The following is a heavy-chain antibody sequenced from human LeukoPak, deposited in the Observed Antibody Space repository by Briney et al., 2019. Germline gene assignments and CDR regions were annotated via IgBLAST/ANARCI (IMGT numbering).Heavy chain of an antibody. D-gene: IGHD4-4*01. CDR3: ARDYSNYPFDY. CDR2: INPSGGST. J-gene: IGHJ4*02. V-gene: IGHV1-46*01. Sequence: ASVKVSCKASGYTFTSYYMHWVRRAPGQGLEWMGIINPSGGSTSYAQKFQGRVTMTRDTSTSTVYMELSSLRSEDTAVYYCARDYSNYPFDYWGQGTLVTVSS. CDR1: GYTFTSYY.